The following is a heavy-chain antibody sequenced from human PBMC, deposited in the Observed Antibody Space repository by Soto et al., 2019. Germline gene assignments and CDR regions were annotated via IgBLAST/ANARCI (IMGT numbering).Heavy chain of an antibody. CDR3: ARERGCSGGSCYFFDY. CDR1: GYTFTSYD. J-gene: IGHJ4*02. Sequence: QVQLVQPGAEVKKPGASVKVSCKASGYTFTSYDINWVRQATGQGLEWMGWMNPNSGNTAYAQKFQGRVTMTRNTSISTAYMELSSLRSEDTAVYYCARERGCSGGSCYFFDYWGQGTLVTVSS. V-gene: IGHV1-8*01. CDR2: MNPNSGNT. D-gene: IGHD2-15*01.